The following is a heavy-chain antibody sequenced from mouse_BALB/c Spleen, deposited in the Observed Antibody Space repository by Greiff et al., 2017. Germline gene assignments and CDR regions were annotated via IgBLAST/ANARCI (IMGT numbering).Heavy chain of an antibody. J-gene: IGHJ1*01. CDR2: ISSGGSYT. CDR3: AGDRENDGNYDWYFDD. Sequence: EVQLVESGGGLVKPGGSLKLSCAASGFTFSSYAMSWVRQSPEKRLEWVAEISSGGSYTYYPDTVTGRYTISRDNAKNTLYLEMSSLRSEDTAMYDYAGDRENDGNYDWYFDDWGAGTTVTVSS. D-gene: IGHD2-1*01. V-gene: IGHV5-9-4*01. CDR1: GFTFSSYA.